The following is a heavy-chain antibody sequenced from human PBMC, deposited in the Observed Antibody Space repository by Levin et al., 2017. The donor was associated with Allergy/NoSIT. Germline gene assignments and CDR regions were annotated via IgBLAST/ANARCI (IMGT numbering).Heavy chain of an antibody. CDR1: GFSLGTSGVG. Sequence: SGPTLVKPTQTLTLTCTFSGFSLGTSGVGVTWIRQPPGKALEWLALIYWNDDRHYSPSLENRLTVIKDTSKNQVVLIMTNMDPMDTASYYCAQEPASAGCRYLHNWGQGTLVTVSS. J-gene: IGHJ1*01. CDR3: AQEPASAGCRYLHN. V-gene: IGHV2-5*01. D-gene: IGHD2-2*01. CDR2: IYWNDDR.